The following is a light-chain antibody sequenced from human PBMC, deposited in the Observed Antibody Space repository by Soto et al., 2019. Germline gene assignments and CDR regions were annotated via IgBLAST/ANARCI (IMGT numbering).Light chain of an antibody. CDR2: AAS. CDR3: QQYNSYLWT. CDR1: QSMSTW. V-gene: IGKV1-5*01. Sequence: DIDMTQSPSTLSASVGDRVTITCLGSQSMSTWLAWYQQKPGKAPKLLIYAASSLQSGVPSRFSGSGSGTEFTLTISSLQPDDFATYYCQQYNSYLWTFGQGTKVDIK. J-gene: IGKJ1*01.